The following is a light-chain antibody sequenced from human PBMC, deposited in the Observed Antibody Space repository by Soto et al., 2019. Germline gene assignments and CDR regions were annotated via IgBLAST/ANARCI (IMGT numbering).Light chain of an antibody. CDR1: QSVSSSY. Sequence: IVLTQSPGTLSLSPGEGATLSCRASQSVSSSYLAWYQQKPGQAPRLLIYDASNRATGIPARFSGSGSGTDFTLTISRLEPEDFAVYYCQQRRSWPPTITFGQGTRLEIK. CDR2: DAS. V-gene: IGKV3D-20*02. CDR3: QQRRSWPPTIT. J-gene: IGKJ5*01.